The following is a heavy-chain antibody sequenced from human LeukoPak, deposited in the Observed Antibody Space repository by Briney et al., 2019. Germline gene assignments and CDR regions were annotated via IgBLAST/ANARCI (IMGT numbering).Heavy chain of an antibody. Sequence: SETLSLTCTVSGGSISISSYYWGWIRQPPGKGLEWIGSIYYSGSTYYNPSLKSRVTISVDTSKNQFSLTLTSAPAADAAVYHCARLVGGTANLFDYWGQGTLVTVSS. V-gene: IGHV4-39*01. CDR3: ARLVGGTANLFDY. J-gene: IGHJ4*02. D-gene: IGHD1-1*01. CDR1: GGSISISSYY. CDR2: IYYSGST.